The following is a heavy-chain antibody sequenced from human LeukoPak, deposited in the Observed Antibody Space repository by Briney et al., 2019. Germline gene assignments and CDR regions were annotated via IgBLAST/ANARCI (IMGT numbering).Heavy chain of an antibody. D-gene: IGHD3-22*01. CDR3: AKDTSGSGYHPFQH. CDR2: ISWNSGSI. J-gene: IGHJ1*01. V-gene: IGHV3-9*01. CDR1: GFTFDDYA. Sequence: GGSLRLSCAASGFTFDDYAMHWVRQAPGKGLEWVSGISWNSGSIGYADSVKGRFTISRDNAKNSLYLQMNSLRAEDTALYYCAKDTSGSGYHPFQHWGQGTLVTVSS.